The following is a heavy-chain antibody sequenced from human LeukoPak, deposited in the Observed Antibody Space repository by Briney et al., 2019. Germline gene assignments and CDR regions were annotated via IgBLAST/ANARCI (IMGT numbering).Heavy chain of an antibody. CDR1: GFTFSSYG. J-gene: IGHJ4*02. CDR2: IRYDGSNK. D-gene: IGHD4-23*01. CDR3: ARDYGGYFDY. Sequence: GGSLRLSCAASGFTFSSYGMNWVRQAPGRGLEWVALIRYDGSNKYYADSVKGRFTISRDNSKNTLYLQMNSLRAEDTAVYYCARDYGGYFDYWGQGTLVTVSS. V-gene: IGHV3-30*02.